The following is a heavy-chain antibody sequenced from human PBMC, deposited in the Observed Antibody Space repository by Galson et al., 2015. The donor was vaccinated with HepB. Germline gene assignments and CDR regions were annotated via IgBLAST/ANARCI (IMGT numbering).Heavy chain of an antibody. CDR3: ATSSCGDYCYDAFDI. CDR1: GGTFSRNG. D-gene: IGHD2-21*02. J-gene: IGHJ3*02. Sequence: SVKVSCKASGGTFSRNGLTWVRQAPGQGLEWMAGIIPVFGTPNYAQDFQGRVTITADESTSTAYMELSSLRSADTAVYYCATSSCGDYCYDAFDIWGRGTMVTVSS. V-gene: IGHV1-69*13. CDR2: IIPVFGTP.